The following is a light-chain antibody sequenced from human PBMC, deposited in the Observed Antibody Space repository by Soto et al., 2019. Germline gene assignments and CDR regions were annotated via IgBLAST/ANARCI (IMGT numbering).Light chain of an antibody. CDR3: QQYDKWPGT. CDR2: GAS. CDR1: QSVSNN. V-gene: IGKV3-15*01. J-gene: IGKJ1*01. Sequence: EIVLTQSPGTLSLSPVEISPLSCRASQSVSNNLAWYQQKPGQAPRLLIYGASTRATGLPASFSGSGSGTEFTLTISSLQSEDFAVYYCQQYDKWPGTFGQGTKVDIK.